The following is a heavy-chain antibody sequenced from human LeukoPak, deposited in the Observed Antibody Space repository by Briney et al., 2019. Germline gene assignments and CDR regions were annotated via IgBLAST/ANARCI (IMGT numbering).Heavy chain of an antibody. CDR2: IYYSGST. D-gene: IGHD6-6*01. CDR3: ASGVSSSSVSSYYFDY. CDR1: GGSISSYY. Sequence: SETLSLTCTVSGGSISSYYWSWIRQPPGKGLEWIGYIYYSGSTNYNPSLKSRVTISVDTSKNQFSLKLSPVTAADTAVYYCASGVSSSSVSSYYFDYWGQGTLVTVSS. V-gene: IGHV4-59*01. J-gene: IGHJ4*02.